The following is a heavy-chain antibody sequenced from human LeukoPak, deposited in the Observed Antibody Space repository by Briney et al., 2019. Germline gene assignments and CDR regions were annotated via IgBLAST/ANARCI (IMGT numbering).Heavy chain of an antibody. CDR1: GYTFTGYW. Sequence: GASVKVSCKASGYTFTGYWMHWVRQAPGQALEWMGWINPNSVHTNYGQKFQRRLTMTRDTSISTAYMELSRLRSDDTAEYYCLSGYDLYYWGQGTLVTVSS. V-gene: IGHV1-2*02. CDR2: INPNSVHT. CDR3: LSGYDLYY. D-gene: IGHD5-12*01. J-gene: IGHJ4*02.